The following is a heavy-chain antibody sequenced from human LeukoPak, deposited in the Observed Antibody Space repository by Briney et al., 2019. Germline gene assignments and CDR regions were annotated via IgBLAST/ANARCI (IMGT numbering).Heavy chain of an antibody. J-gene: IGHJ5*02. CDR3: ARHPRGYYDILTGYYSPYWFDP. D-gene: IGHD3-9*01. Sequence: SETLSLTCTVSGGSISSSSYYWGWIRQPPGKGLEWIGSIYYSGSTYYNPSLKSRVTISVDTSKNLFSLKLSSVTAADTAVYYCARHPRGYYDILTGYYSPYWFDPWGQGTLVTVSS. CDR1: GGSISSSSYY. CDR2: IYYSGST. V-gene: IGHV4-39*01.